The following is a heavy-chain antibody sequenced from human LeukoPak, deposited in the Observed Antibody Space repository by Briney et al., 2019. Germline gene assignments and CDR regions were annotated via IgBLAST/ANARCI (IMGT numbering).Heavy chain of an antibody. J-gene: IGHJ1*01. CDR3: SRVDSGSACDS. D-gene: IGHD6-19*01. CDR1: GFTLSSYS. CDR2: ISKNGRNT. Sequence: GGSLRLSCAASGFTLSSYSMHWVRQAPGRGLEFVSAISKNGRNTYYGNSMKGRFTISRDISKNTLYLQMGSLRPEDMAVYYGSRVDSGSACDSWGQGILVTVSS. V-gene: IGHV3-64*01.